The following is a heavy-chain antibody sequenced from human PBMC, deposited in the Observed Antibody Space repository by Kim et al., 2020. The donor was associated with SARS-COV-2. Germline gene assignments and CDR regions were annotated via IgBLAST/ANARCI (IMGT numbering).Heavy chain of an antibody. Sequence: SETLSLTCAVYGGSFSGYYWSWIRQPPGKGLEWIGEINHSGSTNYNPSLKSRVTISVDTSKNQFSLKLSSVTAADTAVYYCARGGPFQLLSRYYYGMDVWGQGTTVTVSS. V-gene: IGHV4-34*01. J-gene: IGHJ6*02. CDR2: INHSGST. CDR3: ARGGPFQLLSRYYYGMDV. D-gene: IGHD2-2*01. CDR1: GGSFSGYY.